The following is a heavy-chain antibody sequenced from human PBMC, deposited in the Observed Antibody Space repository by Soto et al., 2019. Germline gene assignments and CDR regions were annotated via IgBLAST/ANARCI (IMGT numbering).Heavy chain of an antibody. J-gene: IGHJ3*02. V-gene: IGHV3-23*01. CDR3: AKAGGDMVRGVPDAFDI. CDR2: ISGSGGST. CDR1: GFTFSSYA. D-gene: IGHD3-10*01. Sequence: GGSLRLSCAASGFTFSSYAMSWVRQAPGKGLEWVSAISGSGGSTYYADSVKGRFTISRDNSKNTLYLQMNSLRAEDTAVYYCAKAGGDMVRGVPDAFDIWGQGTMVTVSS.